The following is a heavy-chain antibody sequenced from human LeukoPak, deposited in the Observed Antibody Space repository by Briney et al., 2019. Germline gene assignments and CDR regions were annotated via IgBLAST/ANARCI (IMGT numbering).Heavy chain of an antibody. J-gene: IGHJ4*02. CDR3: ARIAAAAGGDY. CDR1: GGTFSSYA. D-gene: IGHD6-13*01. CDR2: ISAYNGNT. Sequence: ASVKVSCKASGGTFSSYAISWVRQAPGQGLEWMGWISAYNGNTNYAQKLQGRVTMTTDTSTSTAYMELRSLRSDDTAVYYCARIAAAAGGDYWGQGTLVTVSS. V-gene: IGHV1-18*01.